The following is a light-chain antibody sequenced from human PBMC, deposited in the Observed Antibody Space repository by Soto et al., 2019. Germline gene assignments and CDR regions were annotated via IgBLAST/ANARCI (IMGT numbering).Light chain of an antibody. CDR2: GAS. CDR3: QRYATSPPFT. J-gene: IGKJ5*01. V-gene: IGKV3-20*01. CDR1: QSVSS. Sequence: EIVLTQSPGTLSLSPGEGVTPSCRASQSVSSLAWYQQKPGQAPRLLIYGASSRATGIPDRFSGSGSGTDFTLTISRLEPEDFAVYYCQRYATSPPFTFGQGTRLEIK.